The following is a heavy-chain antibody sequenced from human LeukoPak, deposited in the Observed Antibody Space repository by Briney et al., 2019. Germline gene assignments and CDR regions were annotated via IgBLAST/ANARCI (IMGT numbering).Heavy chain of an antibody. V-gene: IGHV1-2*02. Sequence: VSVKVSCKASGYTFNGYYIHWVRQAPGQGLEWMGWINPYSGDTAYAQKFQGRVTMTRDTSINTAYMELNRLKFDDTAVYYCARGTMNLDSWGQGTLVTVSS. CDR3: ARGTMNLDS. J-gene: IGHJ4*02. CDR2: INPYSGDT. CDR1: GYTFNGYY. D-gene: IGHD3-22*01.